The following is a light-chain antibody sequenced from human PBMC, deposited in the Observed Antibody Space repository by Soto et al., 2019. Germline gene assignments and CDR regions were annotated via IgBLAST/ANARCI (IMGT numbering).Light chain of an antibody. CDR1: QSVSSN. V-gene: IGKV3-15*01. Sequence: EIVLTQSPGTLSLSPGERVTLSCRASQSVSSNYLAWYQQKPGQAPRLLIYGAFTRATGIPARFSGTGSGTEFTLTISSLQSEDFALYYCQQYNDWPLTFGQGTKVDIK. CDR3: QQYNDWPLT. J-gene: IGKJ1*01. CDR2: GAF.